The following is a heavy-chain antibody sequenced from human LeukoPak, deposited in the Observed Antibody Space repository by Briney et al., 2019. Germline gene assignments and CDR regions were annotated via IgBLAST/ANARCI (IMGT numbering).Heavy chain of an antibody. CDR2: IYHSGST. CDR3: XXXPPATAEFYFDY. V-gene: IGHV4-38-2*02. J-gene: IGHJ4*02. CDR1: GYSISSAYY. Sequence: PSETLSLTCTVSGYSISSAYYWGFIRQPPGKGLEWIGSIYHSGSTYYNASLKSRVTISLDTSKNQFSLKLSSVTAADTAAYYXXXXPPATAEFYFDYWGQGTLVTVSS. D-gene: IGHD1-14*01.